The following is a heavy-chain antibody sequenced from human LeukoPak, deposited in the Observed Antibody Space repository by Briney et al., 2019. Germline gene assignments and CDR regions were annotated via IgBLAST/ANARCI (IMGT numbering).Heavy chain of an antibody. CDR3: ARDRSSSGYLDY. V-gene: IGHV4-34*01. J-gene: IGHJ4*02. CDR2: INHSGST. Sequence: KASETLSLTCAVYGGSFSGYYWSWIRQPPGKGLEWIGEINHSGSTNYNPSLKSRVSISVDTSKNQFSLKLSSVTAADTAVYYCARDRSSSGYLDYWGQGTLVTVPS. CDR1: GGSFSGYY. D-gene: IGHD3-22*01.